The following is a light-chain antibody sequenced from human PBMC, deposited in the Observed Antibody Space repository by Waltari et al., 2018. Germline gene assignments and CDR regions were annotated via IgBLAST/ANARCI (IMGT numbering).Light chain of an antibody. CDR3: GTWDSSLSGAV. CDR1: SSNIVNNY. CDR2: EAS. J-gene: IGLJ7*01. V-gene: IGLV1-51*02. Sequence: QSVLTPPPSVSAAPGQRVTITCPAGSSNIVNNYVSWYRQFPGTAPKLLIYEASERPSGIPGRFSGSKSGTSATLDITGLQAGDEADYYCGTWDSSLSGAVFGGGTHLTVL.